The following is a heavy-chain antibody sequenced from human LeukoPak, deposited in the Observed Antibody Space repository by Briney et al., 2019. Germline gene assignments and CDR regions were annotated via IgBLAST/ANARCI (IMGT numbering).Heavy chain of an antibody. J-gene: IGHJ4*02. D-gene: IGHD3-22*01. V-gene: IGHV1-2*02. CDR2: INPNSGGT. CDR1: GYTFTDYY. Sequence: ASVKVSCKASGYTFTDYYMHWVRQAPGQGLEWMGWINPNSGGTNYAQKFQGRVTMTRDTSISTAYMELSRLRSDDTAVYYCAKDGYYYDSSGYYYRRYFDYWGQGTLVTVSS. CDR3: AKDGYYYDSSGYYYRRYFDY.